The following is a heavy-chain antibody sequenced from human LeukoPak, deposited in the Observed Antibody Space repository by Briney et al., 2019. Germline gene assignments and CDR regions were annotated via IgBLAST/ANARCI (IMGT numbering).Heavy chain of an antibody. CDR2: IYTSGST. V-gene: IGHV4-61*02. D-gene: IGHD3-10*01. Sequence: PSETLSLTCTVSGGSISSGSYYWSWIRQSAGKGLEWIGRIYTSGSTNYNPSLKSRVTISVDTSKNQFSLKLSSVTAADTAVYYCAREVYYYGSGMEGYYYYGMDVWGQGTTVTVSS. CDR1: GGSISSGSYY. CDR3: AREVYYYGSGMEGYYYYGMDV. J-gene: IGHJ6*02.